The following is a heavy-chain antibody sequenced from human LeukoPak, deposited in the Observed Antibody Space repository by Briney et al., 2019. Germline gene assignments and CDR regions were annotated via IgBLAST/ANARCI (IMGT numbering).Heavy chain of an antibody. CDR1: GGTFSSYS. D-gene: IGHD1-26*01. CDR3: ARISLGAIWGYYYGMDV. J-gene: IGHJ6*02. Sequence: GASVKVSCKVSGGTFSSYSISWVRQAPGQGLEWMGGIIPIFDTADYAQKFQGRVTITADESTSTAYMELSSLRSEDTAVFYCARISLGAIWGYYYGMDVWGQGTTVTVSS. V-gene: IGHV1-69*13. CDR2: IIPIFDTA.